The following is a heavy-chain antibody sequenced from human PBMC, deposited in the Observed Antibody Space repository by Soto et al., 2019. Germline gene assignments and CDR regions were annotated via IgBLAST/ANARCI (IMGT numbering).Heavy chain of an antibody. CDR1: GGSISSGDYY. CDR3: ARGGALLQRSNPGDIVVVPAAMRSYYYGMDV. D-gene: IGHD2-2*01. V-gene: IGHV4-30-4*01. Sequence: SETLSLTCTVSGGSISSGDYYWSWIRQPPGKGLEWIGYIYYSGSTYYNPSLKSRVTISVDTSKNQFSLKLSSVTAADTAVYYCARGGALLQRSNPGDIVVVPAAMRSYYYGMDVWGQGTMVTVSS. J-gene: IGHJ6*02. CDR2: IYYSGST.